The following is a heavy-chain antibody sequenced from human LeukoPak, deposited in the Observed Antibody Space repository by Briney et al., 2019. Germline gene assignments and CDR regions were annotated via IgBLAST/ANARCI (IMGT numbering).Heavy chain of an antibody. CDR3: ATYGDYDYFDY. V-gene: IGHV3-48*01. D-gene: IGHD4-17*01. CDR2: ISSSSSTI. J-gene: IGHJ4*02. CDR1: GFIFSNYY. Sequence: PGGSLRLSCAASGFIFSNYYMHWVRQTPGKGLEWVSYISSSSSTIYYADSVKGRFTISRDNAKNSLYLQMNSLRAEDTAVYYCATYGDYDYFDYWGQGTLVTVSS.